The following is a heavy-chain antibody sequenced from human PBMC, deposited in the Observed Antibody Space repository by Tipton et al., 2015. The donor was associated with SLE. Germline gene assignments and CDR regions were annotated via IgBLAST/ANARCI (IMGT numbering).Heavy chain of an antibody. V-gene: IGHV4-59*08. Sequence: TLSLTCTVSGDSINSYYWSWIRQPPGEGLEWIGYIYYREGTNYSPSLKSRVTISLDASKNQLSLKLSSVTAADTAVYYCARHHGSGWLYGLDVWGQGAVVTVSS. CDR1: GDSINSYY. J-gene: IGHJ3*01. D-gene: IGHD6-19*01. CDR3: ARHHGSGWLYGLDV. CDR2: IYYREGT.